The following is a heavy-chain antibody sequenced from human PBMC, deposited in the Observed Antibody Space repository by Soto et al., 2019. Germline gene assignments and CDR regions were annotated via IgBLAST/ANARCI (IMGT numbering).Heavy chain of an antibody. V-gene: IGHV4-34*01. CDR1: GGSLTGYY. J-gene: IGHJ4*02. CDR3: ARGQEGIVATH. D-gene: IGHD5-12*01. CDR2: VKDGGST. Sequence: QVQLQQWGAGLLKPSETLSLTCTVHGGSLTGYYWSWIRQPPGKGLEWIGEVKDGGSTNYSPSLRGRGSITADASKNHFALRLNSVTAADTAVYFCARGQEGIVATHWDQGALVTVSS.